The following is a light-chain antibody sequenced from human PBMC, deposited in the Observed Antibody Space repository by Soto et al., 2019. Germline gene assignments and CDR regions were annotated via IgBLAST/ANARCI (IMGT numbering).Light chain of an antibody. CDR3: QQYGYSPIT. CDR2: GAS. J-gene: IGKJ5*01. Sequence: EIVLTQSPGTLSLSPGERATLSCRASQSVTSSCLAWYQHKPGQAPRLLIYGASSRASGIPDRFSGSGSGTDFILTISGLEPEDFALYYCQQYGYSPITFGQGTRLEI. CDR1: QSVTSSC. V-gene: IGKV3-20*01.